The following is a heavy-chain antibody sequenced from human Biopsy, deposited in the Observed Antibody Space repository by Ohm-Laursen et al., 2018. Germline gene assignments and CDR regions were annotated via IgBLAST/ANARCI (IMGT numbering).Heavy chain of an antibody. V-gene: IGHV3-23*01. CDR2: IGSDARST. J-gene: IGHJ4*02. Sequence: SLRLSCAATGFTFSNYAMGWVRQAPGKGLECVSSIGSDARSTLYADSVQGRFTISRDNSKNTLYLQIDNLRAEDTALYYCARAGPHYSDFWGQRTLVTVSS. CDR1: GFTFSNYA. CDR3: ARAGPHYSDF.